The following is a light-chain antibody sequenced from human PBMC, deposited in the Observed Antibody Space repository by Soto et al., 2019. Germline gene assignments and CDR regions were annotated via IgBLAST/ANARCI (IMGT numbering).Light chain of an antibody. CDR3: QQYDNWPQT. J-gene: IGKJ1*01. CDR2: DVS. CDR1: QSVSTY. Sequence: EIVLTQSPATLSLSPGERATLSCRASQSVSTYLAWYQQKSGQAPRLLIYDVSKRATGIPPRFSGSGAGTDFTLTISSLEPEDSATYYCQQYDNWPQTFGQGTKVDIK. V-gene: IGKV3-11*01.